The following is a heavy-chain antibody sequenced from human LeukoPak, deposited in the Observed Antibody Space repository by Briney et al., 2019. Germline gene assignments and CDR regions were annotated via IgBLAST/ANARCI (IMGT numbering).Heavy chain of an antibody. J-gene: IGHJ4*02. Sequence: PGRSLRLSCAASGFTLSSYWMHWVRQGPGKGLVWVSYISGDGSRTTYADSVKGRFTISRDNAKNTLDLQMNSLRAEGTAVYYCARGGWGTAIDYWAQGTLVTVSS. CDR2: ISGDGSRT. D-gene: IGHD1-7*01. CDR1: GFTLSSYW. V-gene: IGHV3-74*01. CDR3: ARGGWGTAIDY.